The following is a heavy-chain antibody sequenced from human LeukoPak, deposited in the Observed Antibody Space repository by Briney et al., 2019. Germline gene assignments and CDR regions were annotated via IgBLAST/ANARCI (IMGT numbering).Heavy chain of an antibody. V-gene: IGHV4-39*07. CDR3: ARDSGGYYGDYLDPQVGDAFDI. D-gene: IGHD4-17*01. CDR2: IFYSGST. J-gene: IGHJ3*02. Sequence: SETLSLTCTVSSGSISTSNYYWGWVRQPPGKALEWIGNIFYSGSTYYSPSLKSRVTISLDTSRNQFSLKLNSVTAADTAVYYCARDSGGYYGDYLDPQVGDAFDIWGQGTMVTVSS. CDR1: SGSISTSNYY.